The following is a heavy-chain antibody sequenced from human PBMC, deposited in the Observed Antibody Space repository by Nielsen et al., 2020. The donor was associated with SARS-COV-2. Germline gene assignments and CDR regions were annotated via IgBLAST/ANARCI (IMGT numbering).Heavy chain of an antibody. CDR2: ISGSGGGT. CDR3: AKDLFMGYFDY. D-gene: IGHD3-10*01. J-gene: IGHJ4*02. V-gene: IGHV3-23*01. Sequence: GESLKISCAASGFTFRSYAMSWVRQAPGKGLEWASAISGSGGGTSYADSVKGRFTISRDSSKNTLYLQMNSLRAEDTAVYYCAKDLFMGYFDYWGQGTLVTVSS. CDR1: GFTFRSYA.